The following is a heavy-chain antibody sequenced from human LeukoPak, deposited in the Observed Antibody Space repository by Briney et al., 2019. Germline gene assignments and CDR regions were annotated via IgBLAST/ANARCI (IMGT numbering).Heavy chain of an antibody. CDR1: GFTLSSYW. V-gene: IGHV3-7*01. Sequence: GGSLRLSCAASGFTLSSYWMRWVRQAPGKGLEWAANISPDGSGTFYVDSVKGRFTISRDNAKNSLYLQINSLRAEDSAVYYCLRSIDYWGQGTLVTVSS. CDR3: LRSIDY. J-gene: IGHJ4*02. CDR2: ISPDGSGT.